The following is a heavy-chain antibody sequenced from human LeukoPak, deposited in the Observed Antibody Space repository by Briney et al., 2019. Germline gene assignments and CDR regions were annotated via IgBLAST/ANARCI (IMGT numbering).Heavy chain of an antibody. CDR1: GFTFSDYS. CDR2: ISSSSSYT. CDR3: ARSPQSSSSCYDY. J-gene: IGHJ4*01. Sequence: GGSLRLSCAASGFTFSDYSMGWVRQAPGKGLEWVSYISSSSSYTNYADSVKGRFTISRDNAKNSLYLQMNSLRAEDTAVYYCARSPQSSSSCYDYTGHRTLVTVSS. D-gene: IGHD6-13*01. V-gene: IGHV3-11*06.